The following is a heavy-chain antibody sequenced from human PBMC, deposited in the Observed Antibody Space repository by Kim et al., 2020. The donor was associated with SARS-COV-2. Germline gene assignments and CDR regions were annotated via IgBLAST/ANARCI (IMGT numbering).Heavy chain of an antibody. Sequence: SETLSLTCTVSGGSISSCSYYWGWILQPPGKGLEWIGSIYYSGSTYYNPSLKSRVTISVDTSKNQFSLKLSSVTAADTAVYYCARPSSEGAFDIWGQGTMVTVSS. CDR2: IYYSGST. J-gene: IGHJ3*02. V-gene: IGHV4-39*01. CDR1: GGSISSCSYY. CDR3: ARPSSEGAFDI.